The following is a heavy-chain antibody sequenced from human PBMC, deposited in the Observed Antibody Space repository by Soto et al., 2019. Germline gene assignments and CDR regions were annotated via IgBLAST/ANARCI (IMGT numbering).Heavy chain of an antibody. CDR1: GGSISSGGYS. CDR2: IYHSGST. J-gene: IGHJ3*02. D-gene: IGHD2-15*01. V-gene: IGHV4-30-2*01. Sequence: PSETLSLTCAVSGGSISSGGYSWSWIRQPPGKGLEWIGYIYHSGSTYYNPSLKSRVTISVDRSKNQFSLKLSSVTAADTAVYYCAREARCSGGSCRHAFDIWGQGTMVTV. CDR3: AREARCSGGSCRHAFDI.